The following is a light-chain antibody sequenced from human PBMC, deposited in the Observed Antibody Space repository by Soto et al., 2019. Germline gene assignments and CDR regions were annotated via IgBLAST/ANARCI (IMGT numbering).Light chain of an antibody. Sequence: QSALTQPASVSGSPGQSVTISCTGTSRDVGDYHYVSWYQQHPGKAPKLLIYEVSNRPSGVSNRFSGSKSGNTASLTISGLQAEDEADYYCSSYTGSSATVFGGGTQLTVL. CDR1: SRDVGDYHY. CDR2: EVS. V-gene: IGLV2-14*01. J-gene: IGLJ7*01. CDR3: SSYTGSSATV.